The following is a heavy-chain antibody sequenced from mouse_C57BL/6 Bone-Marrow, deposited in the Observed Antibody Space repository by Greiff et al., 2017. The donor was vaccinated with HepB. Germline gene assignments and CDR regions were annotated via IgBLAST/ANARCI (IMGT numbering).Heavy chain of an antibody. CDR1: GYTFTSYG. D-gene: IGHD1-1*01. CDR3: ARRGVITTVVAPYYFDY. CDR2: IYPRSGNT. V-gene: IGHV1-81*01. J-gene: IGHJ2*01. Sequence: VQLQQSGAELARPGASVKLSCKASGYTFTSYGISWVKQRTGQGLEWIGEIYPRSGNTYYNEKFKGKATLTADKSSSTAYMELRSLTSEDSAVYFWARRGVITTVVAPYYFDYWGQGTTLTVSS.